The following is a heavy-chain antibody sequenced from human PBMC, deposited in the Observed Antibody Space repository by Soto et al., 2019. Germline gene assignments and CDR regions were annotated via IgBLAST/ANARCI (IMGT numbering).Heavy chain of an antibody. CDR1: GFILSDNY. V-gene: IGHV3-11*06. D-gene: IGHD4-17*01. J-gene: IGHJ4*02. CDR2: ISGSSTYT. Sequence: GGSLRLSCAASGFILSDNYVSWIRQAPGQGLEWVSDISGSSTYTNYADSVKGRFTISRDNAQNSVYLQMNSLRAEDTAVYYCAREPLRRSFDFWGQGTLVTVSS. CDR3: AREPLRRSFDF.